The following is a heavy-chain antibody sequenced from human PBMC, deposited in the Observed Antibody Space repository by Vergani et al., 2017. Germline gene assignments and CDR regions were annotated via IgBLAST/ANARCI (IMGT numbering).Heavy chain of an antibody. D-gene: IGHD6-25*01. V-gene: IGHV1-18*01. CDR1: GYTFNSYG. Sequence: QVQLVQSGAEVKKPGASVKVSCKASGYTFNSYGISWVRQAPGQGLEGMGWISAYNGNTNYAQKLQARVTMNTDTSTSTAYMELRSLRSDDTAVYYCARDVPPSGGYYYYYMDVWGKGTTVTVSS. CDR3: ARDVPPSGGYYYYYMDV. CDR2: ISAYNGNT. J-gene: IGHJ6*03.